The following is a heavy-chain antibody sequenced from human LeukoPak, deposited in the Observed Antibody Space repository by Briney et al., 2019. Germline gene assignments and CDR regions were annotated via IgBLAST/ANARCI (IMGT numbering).Heavy chain of an antibody. CDR2: ISSSSSYI. J-gene: IGHJ4*02. D-gene: IGHD2-15*01. V-gene: IGHV3-21*01. CDR3: ARGHLLPGPDAHYFDY. CDR1: GFTFSSYS. Sequence: KSGGSLRLSCAASGFTFSSYSMNWVRQAPGKGLEWVSSISSSSSYIYYADSVKGRFTISRDNAKNSLYLQMNSLRAEDTAVYYCARGHLLPGPDAHYFDYWGQGTLVTVSS.